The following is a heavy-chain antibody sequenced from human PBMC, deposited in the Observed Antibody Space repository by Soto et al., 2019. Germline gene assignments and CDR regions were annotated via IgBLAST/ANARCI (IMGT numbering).Heavy chain of an antibody. V-gene: IGHV3-7*01. CDR3: ARESLWYSSGWYFDL. Sequence: EVQLVESGGGLVQPGGSLRLSCAASGFTFSSYWMSWVRQAPGKGLEWVANIKQDGSEKYYVDSVKGRFTISRDNAKNPLYLQMNSLRAEDTAVYYCARESLWYSSGWYFDLWGRGTLVTVSS. D-gene: IGHD6-19*01. J-gene: IGHJ2*01. CDR2: IKQDGSEK. CDR1: GFTFSSYW.